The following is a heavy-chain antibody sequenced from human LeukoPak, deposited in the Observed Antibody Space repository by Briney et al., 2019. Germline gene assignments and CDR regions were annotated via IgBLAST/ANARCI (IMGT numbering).Heavy chain of an antibody. CDR3: VRDRELHY. Sequence: SETLSLTCTVSGVSISIYYCSWIRQPPGKGLEWIGYTYNSGSTNYNPSLKSRVTISVDTSKNQFSLKLSSVTAADTAGYYCVRDRELHYWGQGTLVTVSS. D-gene: IGHD1-26*01. V-gene: IGHV4-59*01. CDR1: GVSISIYY. J-gene: IGHJ4*02. CDR2: TYNSGST.